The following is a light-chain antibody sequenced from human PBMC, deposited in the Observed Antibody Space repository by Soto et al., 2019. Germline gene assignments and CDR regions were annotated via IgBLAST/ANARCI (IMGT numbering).Light chain of an antibody. Sequence: DIVMTQSPVSLAVSLGERATINCKSSQTVFHSSNSKNYLAWFQQRPGQPPNLLIFWASTRESGVPDRFSGSGSGTDFTLTISSPQPEDVAVYYCQQYYGSPLTFGGGTKVDIK. CDR1: QTVFHSSNSKNY. CDR3: QQYYGSPLT. V-gene: IGKV4-1*01. J-gene: IGKJ4*01. CDR2: WAS.